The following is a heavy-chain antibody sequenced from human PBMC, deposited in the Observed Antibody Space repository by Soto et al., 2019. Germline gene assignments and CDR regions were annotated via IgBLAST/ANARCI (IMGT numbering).Heavy chain of an antibody. J-gene: IGHJ4*02. CDR1: GGSISSSSYY. V-gene: IGHV4-39*01. CDR3: ARMEGLATSSYFFDR. CDR2: IYNSGLT. Sequence: QLQLQESGPGLVKPSETLSLTCTVSGGSISSSSYYWGWIRQPPGKGLEWIASIYNSGLTYYNPSLKGRVTFALAKSKSPVSLTLNPVTAADTAVYCCARMEGLATSSYFFDRWGQVTLGTVAS. D-gene: IGHD6-6*01.